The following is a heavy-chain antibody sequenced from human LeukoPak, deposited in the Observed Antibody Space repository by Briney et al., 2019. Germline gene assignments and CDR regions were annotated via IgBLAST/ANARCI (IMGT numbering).Heavy chain of an antibody. CDR3: ARGRRYCSSTSCYGTRNWFDP. J-gene: IGHJ5*02. V-gene: IGHV1-2*06. CDR1: GYTFTGYY. D-gene: IGHD2-2*01. Sequence: GASVKVSCKASGYTFTGYYMHWVRQAPGQGLEWMRRINPNSGGTNYAQKFQGRVTMTRNTSISTAYMELSSLRSEDTAVYYCARGRRYCSSTSCYGTRNWFDPWGQGTLVTVSS. CDR2: INPNSGGT.